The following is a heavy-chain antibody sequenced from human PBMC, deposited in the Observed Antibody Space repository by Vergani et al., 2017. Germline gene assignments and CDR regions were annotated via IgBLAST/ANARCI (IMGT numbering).Heavy chain of an antibody. CDR2: IYHSGST. CDR1: GGSISSGGYS. V-gene: IGHV4-30-2*01. Sequence: QLQLQESGSGLVKPSQTLSLTCAVSGGSISSGGYSWSWIRQPPGKGREWIGYIYHSGSTYYNPSIKSRVTISVDRSKNQFSLKLSSVTAADTAVYYCAAQWEQQYYFDYWGQGTLVTVSS. D-gene: IGHD1-26*01. J-gene: IGHJ4*02. CDR3: AAQWEQQYYFDY.